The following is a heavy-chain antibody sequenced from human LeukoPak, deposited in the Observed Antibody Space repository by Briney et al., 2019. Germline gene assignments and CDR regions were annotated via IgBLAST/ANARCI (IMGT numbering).Heavy chain of an antibody. CDR2: ISWNSGSI. J-gene: IGHJ4*02. D-gene: IGHD1-7*01. V-gene: IGHV3-9*01. Sequence: TGGSLRLSCAASGFTFDDYAMHWVRQAPGKGLEWVSGISWNSGSIGYADSVKGRFTISRDNAKNSLYLQMNSLRAEDTALYYCAXXXXXWNSNYFDYWGQGTLVT. CDR1: GFTFDDYA. CDR3: AXXXXXWNSNYFDY.